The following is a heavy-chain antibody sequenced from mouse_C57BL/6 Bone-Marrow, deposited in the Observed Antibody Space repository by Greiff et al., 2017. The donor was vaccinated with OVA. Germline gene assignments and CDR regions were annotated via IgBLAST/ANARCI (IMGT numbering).Heavy chain of an antibody. Sequence: QVTLKVSGPGILQPSQTLILTCSFSVFSLSTFGMGVSWIRQPSGKGLEWLAHIYWDEDKHYKPSLKSRLTISKDTSNNQVFLKITTVDTADTATYYSARYWGQGTTLTVSS. J-gene: IGHJ2*01. CDR3: ARY. CDR2: IYWDEDK. CDR1: VFSLSTFGMG. V-gene: IGHV8-9*01.